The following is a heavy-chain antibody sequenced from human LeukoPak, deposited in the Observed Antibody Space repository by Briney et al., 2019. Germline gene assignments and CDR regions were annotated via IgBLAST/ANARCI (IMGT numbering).Heavy chain of an antibody. Sequence: PGGSLRLSCAASGFTFSEYALVWVRQAPGKGLEWVSASSSGGANTLYADAVKGRFTISRDNSKNTLYLQMDSLRAEDTAVYFCGRDPNGDYVGAFESWGHGTMVTVSS. D-gene: IGHD4-17*01. CDR3: GRDPNGDYVGAFES. V-gene: IGHV3-23*01. J-gene: IGHJ3*01. CDR2: SSSGGANT. CDR1: GFTFSEYA.